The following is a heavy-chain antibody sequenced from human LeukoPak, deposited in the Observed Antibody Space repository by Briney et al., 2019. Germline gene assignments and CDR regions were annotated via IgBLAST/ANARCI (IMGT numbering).Heavy chain of an antibody. CDR2: IKQDGSEK. Sequence: PGGSLRLSCAASGFTFSSYWMSWVRQAPGKGLEWVANIKQDGSEKYYVDSVKGRFTISRDNAKNLLHLQMNSLRGEDTAVYYCARGAFPMVRGVMRYWGQGTLVTVSS. CDR3: ARGAFPMVRGVMRY. J-gene: IGHJ4*02. D-gene: IGHD3-10*01. CDR1: GFTFSSYW. V-gene: IGHV3-7*01.